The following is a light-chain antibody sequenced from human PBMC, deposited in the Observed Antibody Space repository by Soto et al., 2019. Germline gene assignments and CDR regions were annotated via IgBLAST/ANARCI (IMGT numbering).Light chain of an antibody. J-gene: IGKJ2*01. CDR1: QSIGSW. V-gene: IGKV1-5*03. Sequence: DIQMTQSPSTLSASVGDGVTITCRASQSIGSWLAWYQQKPGKAPKLLIYKATNLQSGVPSRFSGSGSGTDFSLTISILQPVDSATYFCQHYHDFQYTFGPGTKLEI. CDR3: QHYHDFQYT. CDR2: KAT.